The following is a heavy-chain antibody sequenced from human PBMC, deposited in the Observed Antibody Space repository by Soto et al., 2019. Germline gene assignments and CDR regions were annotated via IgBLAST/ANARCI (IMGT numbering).Heavy chain of an antibody. CDR1: GDRVSSTSTA. J-gene: IGHJ4*02. D-gene: IGHD6-19*01. Sequence: QVQLQQSGPGLVQPSQTLSLTCAISGDRVSSTSTAWSWIRQSPSRGLEWLGRTYYRSNLYTDYAVSVKSRITISPDTSKNQFSLQLNSVTPEDTAVYYCARGSYYSGWVWGQGTLVTVSS. CDR2: TYYRSNLYT. CDR3: ARGSYYSGWV. V-gene: IGHV6-1*01.